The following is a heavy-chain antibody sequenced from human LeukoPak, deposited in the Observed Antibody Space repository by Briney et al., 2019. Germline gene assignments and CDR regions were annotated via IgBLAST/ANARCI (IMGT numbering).Heavy chain of an antibody. Sequence: SETLSLTCTVSGGSVSSGSYYWSWIRQPPGKGLEWIGYIYYSGSTNYNPSLKSRVTISVDTSKNQFSLKLSSVTAADTAVYYCARDAVVAARLKYYYYGMDVWGQGTTVTVSS. CDR2: IYYSGST. J-gene: IGHJ6*02. D-gene: IGHD6-6*01. CDR1: GGSVSSGSYY. CDR3: ARDAVVAARLKYYYYGMDV. V-gene: IGHV4-61*01.